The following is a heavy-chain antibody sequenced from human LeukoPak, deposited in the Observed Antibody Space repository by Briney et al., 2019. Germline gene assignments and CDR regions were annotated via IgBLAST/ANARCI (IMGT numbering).Heavy chain of an antibody. CDR2: INPNSGGT. CDR3: ARSGIAAAGPMDAFDI. V-gene: IGHV1-2*04. D-gene: IGHD6-13*01. CDR1: GYTFTSYG. Sequence: ASVKVSCKASGYTFTSYGISWVRQAPGQGLEWMGWINPNSGGTNYAQKFQGWVTMTRDTSISTAYMELSRLRSDDTAVYYCARSGIAAAGPMDAFDIWGQGTMVTVSS. J-gene: IGHJ3*02.